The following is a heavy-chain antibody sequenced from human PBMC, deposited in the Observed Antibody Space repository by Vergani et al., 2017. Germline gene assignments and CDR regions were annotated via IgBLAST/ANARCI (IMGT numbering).Heavy chain of an antibody. Sequence: QVQLVQSGAEVKKPGSSVKVSCKASGGTFSSYAISWVRQAPGQGLEWMGGIIPIFGTANYAQKFQGRVTITADESTSTAYMELSSLRSEDTAVYYCARVQLERLAGYYYDDGMDVWGEGTMVTASS. D-gene: IGHD1-1*01. J-gene: IGHJ6*01. CDR2: IIPIFGTA. V-gene: IGHV1-69*01. CDR1: GGTFSSYA. CDR3: ARVQLERLAGYYYDDGMDV.